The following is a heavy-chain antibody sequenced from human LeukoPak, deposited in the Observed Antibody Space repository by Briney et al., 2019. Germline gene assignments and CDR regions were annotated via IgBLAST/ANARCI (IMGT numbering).Heavy chain of an antibody. Sequence: GASVKVSCKASGGTFSSYAISWVRQAPGQGLEWMGRIIPILGIANYAQKFQGRVTITADKSTSTAYMELSSLRSEDTAVYYCAREGRKTGNIYGYEFDCWGQGTLVSVSS. CDR1: GGTFSSYA. V-gene: IGHV1-69*04. CDR3: AREGRKTGNIYGYEFDC. J-gene: IGHJ4*02. D-gene: IGHD5-18*01. CDR2: IIPILGIA.